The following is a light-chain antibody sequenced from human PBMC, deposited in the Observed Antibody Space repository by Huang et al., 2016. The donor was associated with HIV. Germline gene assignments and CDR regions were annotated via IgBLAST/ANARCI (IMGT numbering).Light chain of an antibody. CDR3: QQYYDTPLT. CDR2: WAS. V-gene: IGKV4-1*01. J-gene: IGKJ3*01. Sequence: DIVMTQSPDSLAVSLGEKATVNCRSSQSVLDNSNNTNYLAWYQQRPGQPPKLLIYWASNRDSGVPDRFVGTGSGTDFTLTISSLQAEDVAVYFCQQYYDTPLTFGPGTKVDIK. CDR1: QSVLDNSNNTNY.